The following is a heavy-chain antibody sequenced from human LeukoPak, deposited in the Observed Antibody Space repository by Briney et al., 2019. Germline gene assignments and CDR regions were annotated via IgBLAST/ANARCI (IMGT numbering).Heavy chain of an antibody. CDR2: IYTSGST. Sequence: SETLSLTCTVSGYSISSGYYWGWIRQPAGKGLEWIGRIYTSGSTNYNPSLKSRVTMSVDTSKNQFSLKLSSVTAADTAVYYCARGIREWELLDYWGQGTLVTVSS. D-gene: IGHD1-26*01. CDR1: GYSISSGYY. V-gene: IGHV4-4*07. CDR3: ARGIREWELLDY. J-gene: IGHJ4*02.